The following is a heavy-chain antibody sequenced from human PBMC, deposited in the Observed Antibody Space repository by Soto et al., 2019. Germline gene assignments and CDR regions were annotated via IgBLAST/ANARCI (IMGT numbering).Heavy chain of an antibody. J-gene: IGHJ4*02. V-gene: IGHV3-30-3*01. CDR3: ARVSYDILTGPYDY. D-gene: IGHD3-9*01. CDR2: ISYDGSNK. CDR1: GFTFSSYA. Sequence: GGSLRLSCVASGFTFSSYAMHWVRQAPGKGLEWVAVISYDGSNKYYADSVKGRFTISRDNSKNTLYLQMNSLRAEDTAVYYCARVSYDILTGPYDYWGQGTLVTVSS.